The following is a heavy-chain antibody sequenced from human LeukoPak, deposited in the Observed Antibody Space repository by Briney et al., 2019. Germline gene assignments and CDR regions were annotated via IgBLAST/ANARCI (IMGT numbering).Heavy chain of an antibody. J-gene: IGHJ5*01. V-gene: IGHV1-2*02. Sequence: ASVKVSCKASGYTFNGYYKHWVRQAPGQGLEWMGWINPNSGGTNYAQKFQGRVTMTRDTSISTAYMELSRLRSDDTAMYYCARDKVYGDSWFDPWGQGTLVTVSS. CDR2: INPNSGGT. CDR1: GYTFNGYY. CDR3: ARDKVYGDSWFDP. D-gene: IGHD4-17*01.